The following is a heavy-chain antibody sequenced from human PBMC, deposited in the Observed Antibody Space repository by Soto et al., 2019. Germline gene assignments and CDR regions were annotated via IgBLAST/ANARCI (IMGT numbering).Heavy chain of an antibody. Sequence: GASVKVSCKASGYTFTSYDISWVRQATGQGLEWMGWMNPNSGNTGYAQKFQGRVTMTRNTSIGTAYMELRSLRTEDTAVYYCARDSSSWFKDFDYWGQGTLVTVSS. CDR2: MNPNSGNT. D-gene: IGHD6-13*01. V-gene: IGHV1-8*01. CDR3: ARDSSSWFKDFDY. J-gene: IGHJ4*02. CDR1: GYTFTSYD.